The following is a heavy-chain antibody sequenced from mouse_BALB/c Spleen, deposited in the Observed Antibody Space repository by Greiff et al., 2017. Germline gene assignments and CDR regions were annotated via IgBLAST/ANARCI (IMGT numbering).Heavy chain of an antibody. Sequence: DVQLVESGGGLVKPGGSLKLSCAASGFAFSSYDMSWVRQTPEKRLEWVAYISSGGGSTYYPDTVKGRFTISRDNAKNTLYLQMSSLKSEDTAMYYCARHGYYDYAHWYFDVWGAGTTVTVSS. J-gene: IGHJ1*01. CDR3: ARHGYYDYAHWYFDV. CDR1: GFAFSSYD. CDR2: ISSGGGST. D-gene: IGHD2-4*01. V-gene: IGHV5-12-1*01.